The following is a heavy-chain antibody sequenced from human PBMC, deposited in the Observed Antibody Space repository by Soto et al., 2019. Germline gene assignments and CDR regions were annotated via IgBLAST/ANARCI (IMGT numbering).Heavy chain of an antibody. J-gene: IGHJ4*02. CDR2: ISYDGSNK. CDR3: ARWESGGWYLGV. Sequence: PGGSLRLSCAASGFTFSSYAMHWVRQAPGKGLEWVAVISYDGSNKYYADSVKGRFTISRGSAENSLYLQMISLRAEDTAVYYCARWESGGWYLGVWGQGTLVTVSS. D-gene: IGHD6-19*01. V-gene: IGHV3-30-3*01. CDR1: GFTFSSYA.